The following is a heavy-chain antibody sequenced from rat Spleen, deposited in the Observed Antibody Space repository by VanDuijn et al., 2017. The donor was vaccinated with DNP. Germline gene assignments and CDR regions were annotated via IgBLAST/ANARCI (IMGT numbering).Heavy chain of an antibody. V-gene: IGHV5-7*01. CDR2: ISPSGRRI. J-gene: IGHJ3*01. CDR1: GFIFSDYN. Sequence: EVQLVQSGGGLVQPGRSLKLSCAASGFIFSDYNMAWVRQAPKKGLEWVATISPSGRRIYYLDSVKGRFTISRDNAKSSLHLQMNSLKSEDTATYYCTRQYYYSGDDNWFAYWGQGTLVTVSS. D-gene: IGHD1-1*01. CDR3: TRQYYYSGDDNWFAY.